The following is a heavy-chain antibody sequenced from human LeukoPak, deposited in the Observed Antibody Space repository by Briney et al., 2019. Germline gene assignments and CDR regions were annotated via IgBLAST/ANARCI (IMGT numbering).Heavy chain of an antibody. J-gene: IGHJ2*01. CDR1: GFTFSSYS. CDR3: ARAYGTMIVVVRRTWYFDL. Sequence: GSLRLSCAASGFTFSSYSMNWVRQPPGKGLEWIGEINHSGSTNYNPSLKSRVTISVDTSKNQFSLKLSSVTAADTAVYYCARAYGTMIVVVRRTWYFDLWGRGTLVTVSS. CDR2: INHSGST. D-gene: IGHD3-22*01. V-gene: IGHV4-34*01.